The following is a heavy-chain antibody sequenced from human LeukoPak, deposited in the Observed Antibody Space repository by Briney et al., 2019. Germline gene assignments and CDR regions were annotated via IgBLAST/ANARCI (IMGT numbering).Heavy chain of an antibody. D-gene: IGHD3-10*01. CDR3: ARQTRITMVRGVIIGPDY. CDR1: GFTFSSYA. CDR2: ISYDGSNK. V-gene: IGHV3-30*04. J-gene: IGHJ4*02. Sequence: PGGSLRLSCAASGFTFSSYAMHWVRQAPGKGQEWVAVISYDGSNKYYADSVKGRFTISRDNSKNTLYLQMNSLRAEDTAVYYCARQTRITMVRGVIIGPDYWGQGTLVTVSS.